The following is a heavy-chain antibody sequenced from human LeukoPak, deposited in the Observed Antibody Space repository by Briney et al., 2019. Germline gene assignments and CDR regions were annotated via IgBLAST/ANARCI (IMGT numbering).Heavy chain of an antibody. D-gene: IGHD1-26*01. Sequence: ALRLSCAASGFTFDNYAMNWVRQVPGKGLEWISLISWNSGTIGYADSVKGRFTISRDNANNFLYLQMNSLRAEDTALYYCARIPGGIVGARYYFDYWGQGTQVTVSS. CDR1: GFTFDNYA. V-gene: IGHV3-9*01. J-gene: IGHJ4*02. CDR2: ISWNSGTI. CDR3: ARIPGGIVGARYYFDY.